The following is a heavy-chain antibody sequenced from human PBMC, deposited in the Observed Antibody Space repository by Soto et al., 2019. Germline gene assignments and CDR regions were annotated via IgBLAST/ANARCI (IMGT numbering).Heavy chain of an antibody. CDR3: ARQSPSSQWLPHRHFDY. CDR1: TFTSSDYS. Sequence: EGSLRLSCAAATFTSSDYSINWVRQAPGNGLEWVSYISGGGETIYYADSVRGRFTISRDNAKNSLFLKMSSLREEYTAVYYCARQSPSSQWLPHRHFDYWGQGTLVTVSS. J-gene: IGHJ4*02. CDR2: ISGGGETI. D-gene: IGHD6-19*01. V-gene: IGHV3-48*02.